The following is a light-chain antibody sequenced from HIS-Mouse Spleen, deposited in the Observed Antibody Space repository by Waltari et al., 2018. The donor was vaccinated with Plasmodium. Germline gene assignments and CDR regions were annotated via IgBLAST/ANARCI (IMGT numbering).Light chain of an antibody. CDR2: KAS. CDR3: QSADSSGTPNWV. Sequence: SYELTQPPSVSVSPGQTARITCSGDALPKHYAYWYQQKPGQAPVLVIYKASERPSGIPERFSGSSSGTTVTLTISGVQAEDEADYYCQSADSSGTPNWVFGGGTKLTVL. J-gene: IGLJ3*02. V-gene: IGLV3-25*03. CDR1: ALPKHY.